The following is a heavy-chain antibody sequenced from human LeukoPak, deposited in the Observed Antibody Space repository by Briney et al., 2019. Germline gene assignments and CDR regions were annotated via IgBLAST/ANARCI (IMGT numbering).Heavy chain of an antibody. V-gene: IGHV3-23*01. CDR2: INAGGGAT. CDR3: AKDLGRYRNNYFDY. J-gene: IGHJ4*02. CDR1: GFTFSSTA. D-gene: IGHD1-26*01. Sequence: PGGSLRLSCAASGFTFSSTAMSWVRQAPGKGLEWVSSINAGGGATYYADSVKGRFTISRDNSKNTLHLQLNSLRAEDTAVYYCAKDLGRYRNNYFDYWGQGTLVTVSS.